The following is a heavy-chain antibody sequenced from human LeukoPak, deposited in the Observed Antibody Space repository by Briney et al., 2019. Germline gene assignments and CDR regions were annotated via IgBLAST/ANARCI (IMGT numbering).Heavy chain of an antibody. D-gene: IGHD1-1*01. V-gene: IGHV3-21*01. CDR3: ARDTTTGSTLRVY. CDR1: GFTFSSYT. CDR2: ISGGSSYI. J-gene: IGHJ4*02. Sequence: GGSLRLSCAASGFTFSSYTMTWVRQAPGKGLEWVSSISGGSSYIYYADSVKGRFTISRDNAKNSLYLQMNSLGAGDTAVYYCARDTTTGSTLRVYWGQGTLVTVSS.